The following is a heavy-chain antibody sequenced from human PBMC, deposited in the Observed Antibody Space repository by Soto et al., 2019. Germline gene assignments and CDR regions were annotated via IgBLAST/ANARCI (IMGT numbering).Heavy chain of an antibody. CDR1: GFTFSSYA. CDR2: ISGSGGST. CDR3: AKDLPEGPDYSNYYYYYYGMDV. Sequence: EVQPLESGGGLVQPGGSLRLSCAASGFTFSSYAMSWVRQSPGKGLEWVSAISGSGGSTYYADSVKGRFTISRDNSKNTLYLQMNSLRADDTAVYYCAKDLPEGPDYSNYYYYYYGMDVWGQGTTVTVSS. V-gene: IGHV3-23*01. J-gene: IGHJ6*02. D-gene: IGHD4-4*01.